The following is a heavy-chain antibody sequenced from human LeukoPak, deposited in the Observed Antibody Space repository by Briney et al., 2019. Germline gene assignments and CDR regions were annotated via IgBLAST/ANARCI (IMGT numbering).Heavy chain of an antibody. Sequence: SVKVSCKASGGTFSSYAISWVRQAPGQGLEWMGGIIPIFGTANYARKCQGRVTITADESTSTAYMELSSLRSEDTAVYYCARDNVRLGELSSQDAFDIWGQGTMVTVSS. D-gene: IGHD3-16*02. V-gene: IGHV1-69*01. J-gene: IGHJ3*02. CDR3: ARDNVRLGELSSQDAFDI. CDR1: GGTFSSYA. CDR2: IIPIFGTA.